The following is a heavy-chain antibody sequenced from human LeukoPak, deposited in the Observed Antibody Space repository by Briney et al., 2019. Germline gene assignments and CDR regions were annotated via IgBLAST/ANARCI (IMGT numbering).Heavy chain of an antibody. Sequence: PSETLSLTCTVSGGSISRYYWSWIRQPPGKGLEWIGYMYYSGSTNYNPSLKSRVTISVDTSKNQLSLKLSSVTAADTATYYCARAVGGGWYRFDYWGQGTLVTVSS. CDR2: MYYSGST. V-gene: IGHV4-59*08. CDR3: ARAVGGGWYRFDY. J-gene: IGHJ4*02. CDR1: GGSISRYY. D-gene: IGHD6-19*01.